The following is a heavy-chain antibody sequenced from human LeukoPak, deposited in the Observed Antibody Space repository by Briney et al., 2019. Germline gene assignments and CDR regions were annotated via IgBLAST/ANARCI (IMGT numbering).Heavy chain of an antibody. CDR1: GFTFSSYS. J-gene: IGHJ4*02. V-gene: IGHV3-48*01. CDR3: ARVIFFGGRTTVTGLDY. D-gene: IGHD4-17*01. Sequence: PGGSLRLSCAASGFTFSSYSMNWVRQAPGKGLEWVSYISSSSSTIYYADSVKGRFTISRDNSKNTLYLQMNSLRAEDTAVYYCARVIFFGGRTTVTGLDYWGQGTLVTVSS. CDR2: ISSSSSTI.